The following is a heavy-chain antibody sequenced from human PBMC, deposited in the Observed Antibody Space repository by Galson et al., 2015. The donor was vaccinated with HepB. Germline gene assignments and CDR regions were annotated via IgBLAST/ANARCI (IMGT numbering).Heavy chain of an antibody. Sequence: SLRLSCAASDFTFNSYWMHWVRQAPGEGLEWVAVVSADGNSRYYADSVKGRFTISRDNSRNTLYVQMNSLRTEDTAIYYCARDIRSTDDHQDYGCDLCGQGTMVTVA. CDR1: DFTFNSYW. J-gene: IGHJ1*01. V-gene: IGHV3-30-3*01. D-gene: IGHD4/OR15-4a*01. CDR3: ARDIRSTDDHQDYGCDL. CDR2: VSADGNSR.